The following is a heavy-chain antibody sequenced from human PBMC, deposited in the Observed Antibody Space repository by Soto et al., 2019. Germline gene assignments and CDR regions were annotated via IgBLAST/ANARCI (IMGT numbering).Heavy chain of an antibody. J-gene: IGHJ4*02. D-gene: IGHD3-22*01. V-gene: IGHV3-23*01. CDR2: ISGSGGST. CDR3: AKAHYYDSSGYPGFDY. Sequence: GGSLRLSCAASGFTFSSYAMSWVRQAPGKGLEWVSAISGSGGSTYYADSVKGRFTISRDNSKNTLYLQMNSLRAEDTAVYYCAKAHYYDSSGYPGFDYWGQGTLVTVSS. CDR1: GFTFSSYA.